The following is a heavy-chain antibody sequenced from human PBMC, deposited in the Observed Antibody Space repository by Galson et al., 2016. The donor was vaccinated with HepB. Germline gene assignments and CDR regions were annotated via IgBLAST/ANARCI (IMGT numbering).Heavy chain of an antibody. Sequence: SLRLSCAVSGLDFSDYYMHWIRQVPGKGLEWVSYIFSTTTDTKYADSVKGRFIISRDSAERSLHLQMNHVRVEDTALYYCATSRIERAYYFDHWGRGAQVTVS. D-gene: IGHD3-16*02. CDR2: IFSTTTDT. CDR1: GLDFSDYY. CDR3: ATSRIERAYYFDH. V-gene: IGHV3-11*06. J-gene: IGHJ4*02.